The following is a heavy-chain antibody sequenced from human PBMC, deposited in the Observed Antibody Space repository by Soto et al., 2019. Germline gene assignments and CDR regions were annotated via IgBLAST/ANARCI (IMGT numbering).Heavy chain of an antibody. J-gene: IGHJ5*01. CDR1: GYTFRNYD. D-gene: IGHD3-10*01. Sequence: QVQLVQSGAEVKKPGASVKVSCTGSGYTFRNYDIHWVRQATGQGLEWMGWVNPNTGNTGYAQKFQGRVTMTRDMSKSSAYMEVNSLTSEDTAIYYCARAYGAGSFDFWGQGTLVPVSS. CDR2: VNPNTGNT. V-gene: IGHV1-8*01. CDR3: ARAYGAGSFDF.